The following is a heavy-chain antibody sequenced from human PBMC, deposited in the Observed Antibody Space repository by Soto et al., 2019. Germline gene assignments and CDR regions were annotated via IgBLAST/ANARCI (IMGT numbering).Heavy chain of an antibody. Sequence: SETLSLTCTISGGSISVYYWSWIRQPPGQALEWIGYIYDSGSPYYNPSLRSRVIISADTSKNQISLKLTSATAADTAVYYCATGAGSSPTRYWGRGTLVTVSS. V-gene: IGHV4-59*01. CDR3: ATGAGSSPTRY. CDR2: IYDSGSP. CDR1: GGSISVYY. D-gene: IGHD3-10*01. J-gene: IGHJ4*02.